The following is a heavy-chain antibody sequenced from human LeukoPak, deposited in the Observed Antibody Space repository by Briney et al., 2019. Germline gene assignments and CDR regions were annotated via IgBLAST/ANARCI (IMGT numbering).Heavy chain of an antibody. Sequence: SETLSLTCTVSGRPISSGNYYWTWIRQPPGGGLEWIGYIYHTGYTFYNPSLKSRVTLSADTSRNQFSLKLNSVTAADTAVYFCARDRDFDSSGYDLDGGPLTLEYWGQGSLVTVSS. V-gene: IGHV4-30-4*08. CDR3: ARDRDFDSSGYDLDGGPLTLEY. J-gene: IGHJ4*02. D-gene: IGHD3-22*01. CDR2: IYHTGYT. CDR1: GRPISSGNYY.